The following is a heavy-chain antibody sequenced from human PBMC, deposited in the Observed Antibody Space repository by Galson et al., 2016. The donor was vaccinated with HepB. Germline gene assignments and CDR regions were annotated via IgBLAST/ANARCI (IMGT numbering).Heavy chain of an antibody. J-gene: IGHJ3*02. CDR3: AHTISGVVITTEDAFDI. CDR2: IIPIVDTT. D-gene: IGHD3-3*01. CDR1: GGTFSNYA. Sequence: SVKVSCKASGGTFSNYAISWVRQAPGQGLEWMGGIIPIVDTTNYAQKFQGRVTITADKSTTTAYMEVSSLRSEDTAVYYCAHTISGVVITTEDAFDIWGQGEMFTVSS. V-gene: IGHV1-69*06.